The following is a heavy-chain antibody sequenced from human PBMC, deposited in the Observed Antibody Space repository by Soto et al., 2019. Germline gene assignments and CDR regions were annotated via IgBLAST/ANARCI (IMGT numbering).Heavy chain of an antibody. Sequence: XGSLKLSFEASGVTFSRVNMNWVRQVPGRGLDWVASIISASSETWYAGPVKGRFNIPRDKAQNSLFLQMNTLRPEDSGIYYCARLAYWGPGTQVTVSS. CDR3: ARLAY. J-gene: IGHJ4*02. CDR1: GVTFSRVN. V-gene: IGHV3-21*01. CDR2: IISASSET.